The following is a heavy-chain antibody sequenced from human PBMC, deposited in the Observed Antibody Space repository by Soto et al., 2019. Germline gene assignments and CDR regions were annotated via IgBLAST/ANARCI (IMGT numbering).Heavy chain of an antibody. CDR1: GFTFSSYA. D-gene: IGHD3-22*01. CDR2: ISGSGGST. Sequence: GGSLRLSCAASGFTFSSYAMSWVRQAPGKGLEWVSAISGSGGSTYYADSVKGRFTISRDNSKNTLYLQMNSLRAEDTAVYYCAKDLYYYDSSGYFEVSGAFDYWGQGTLVTVSS. V-gene: IGHV3-23*01. J-gene: IGHJ4*02. CDR3: AKDLYYYDSSGYFEVSGAFDY.